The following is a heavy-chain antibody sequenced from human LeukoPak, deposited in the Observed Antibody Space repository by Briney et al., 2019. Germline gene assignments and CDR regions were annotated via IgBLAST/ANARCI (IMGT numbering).Heavy chain of an antibody. CDR2: IYYSGST. Sequence: SETLSLTCTVSGGSISSYYWSWIRQPPGKGLEWIGYIYYSGSTYYNPSLRSRVTISVDTSKNQFSLKLSSVTAADTAVYYCARKRGGVVVITRYYFDCWGQGTLVTVSS. J-gene: IGHJ4*02. CDR1: GGSISSYY. D-gene: IGHD3-22*01. CDR3: ARKRGGVVVITRYYFDC. V-gene: IGHV4-59*12.